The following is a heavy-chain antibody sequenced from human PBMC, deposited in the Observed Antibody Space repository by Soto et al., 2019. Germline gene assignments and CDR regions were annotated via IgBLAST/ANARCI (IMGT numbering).Heavy chain of an antibody. D-gene: IGHD6-13*01. V-gene: IGHV3-30*04. CDR2: ISTDGRDK. CDR3: ARDRMTAAAKHDFDY. J-gene: IGHJ4*02. Sequence: QVQLVESGGGVVQPGASMRLSCAASGFTFNTYPMHWVRQAPGKGLEWVAVISTDGRDKHCANSVKGRFTISRDNSKNTLYLQMESLMGEDTAIYYCARDRMTAAAKHDFDYWGQGTLVTVSS. CDR1: GFTFNTYP.